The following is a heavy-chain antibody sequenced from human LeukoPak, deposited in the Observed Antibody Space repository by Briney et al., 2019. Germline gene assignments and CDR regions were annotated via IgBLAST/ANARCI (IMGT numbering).Heavy chain of an antibody. V-gene: IGHV3-7*01. CDR3: AKVAKYYYGSETYYFFEH. Sequence: GGSLRLSCAASGFTFTTYWMTWVRQAPGKGLEWVASINQDGTEKYYVGSVKGRFTISRDNAKNSLYLHMNSLRVEDTAVFYCAKVAKYYYGSETYYFFEHWGQGTPVTASS. D-gene: IGHD3-10*01. CDR2: INQDGTEK. CDR1: GFTFTTYW. J-gene: IGHJ4*02.